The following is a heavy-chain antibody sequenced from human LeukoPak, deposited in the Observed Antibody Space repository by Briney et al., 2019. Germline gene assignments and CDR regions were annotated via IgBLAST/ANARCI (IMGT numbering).Heavy chain of an antibody. Sequence: ASVKASCKASGYTFIGYYMHWVRQAPGQGLEWMGWINPNSGGTNFAQKFQGRVTMTRDTSISTAYMELSRLTSDVTAVYYCATSTHYYDSSGYHPLGYWGQGTLVTVSS. CDR1: GYTFIGYY. CDR2: INPNSGGT. J-gene: IGHJ4*02. CDR3: ATSTHYYDSSGYHPLGY. D-gene: IGHD3-22*01. V-gene: IGHV1-2*02.